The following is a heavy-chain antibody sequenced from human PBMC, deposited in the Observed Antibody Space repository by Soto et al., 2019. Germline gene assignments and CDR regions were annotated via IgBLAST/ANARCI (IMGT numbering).Heavy chain of an antibody. CDR3: ARTYDSNGYANEFDS. Sequence: QVVLQESGPGLVKPSETLSLTCSVSGRSITSYYWSWVRQPPGKGLEWIGYIYDNGITSQNPSLKSRVTMAADTSTNQLSLKLTSVTGADTAVYYCARTYDSNGYANEFDSWGQGILVTVTS. CDR1: GRSITSYY. CDR2: IYDNGIT. D-gene: IGHD3-22*01. V-gene: IGHV4-59*12. J-gene: IGHJ4*02.